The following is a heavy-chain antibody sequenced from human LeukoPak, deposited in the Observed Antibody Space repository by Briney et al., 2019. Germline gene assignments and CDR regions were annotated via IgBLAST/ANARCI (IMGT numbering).Heavy chain of an antibody. CDR3: AKDIRHSGYSYGYFDY. CDR1: GFTFSSYA. V-gene: IGHV3-23*01. J-gene: IGHJ4*02. D-gene: IGHD5-18*01. CDR2: ISGSGGST. Sequence: GGSLRLSCAASGFTFSSYAMSWVRQAPGKGLEWVSAISGSGGSTYYADSVKGRFTISRDNSKNTLYLQMNSLRAEDTAVYYCAKDIRHSGYSYGYFDYWGQGTLATVSS.